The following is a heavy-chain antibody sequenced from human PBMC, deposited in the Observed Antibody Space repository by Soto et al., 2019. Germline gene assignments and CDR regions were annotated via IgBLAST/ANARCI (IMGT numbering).Heavy chain of an antibody. CDR1: VYTFTGYY. V-gene: IGHV1-2*04. CDR2: INPNSGGT. Sequence: ASVKVSCQASVYTFTGYYIRRVRQTPGQGLEWMGWINPNSGGTNYAQKFQGWVTMTRDTSISTAYMELSRLRSDDTAVYYCARVPTGYYGMDVWGQGTTVTVSS. D-gene: IGHD3-10*01. J-gene: IGHJ6*02. CDR3: ARVPTGYYGMDV.